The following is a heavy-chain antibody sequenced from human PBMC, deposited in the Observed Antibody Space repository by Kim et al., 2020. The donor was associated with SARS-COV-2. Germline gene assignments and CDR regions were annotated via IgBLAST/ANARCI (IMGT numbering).Heavy chain of an antibody. D-gene: IGHD2-21*01. CDR2: INSGGVST. Sequence: GGSLRLSCAASGFTVSSYSMSWVRQAPGKGLEWVSAINSGGVSTYDAASVRGRFTISKNTSKTLLYLQMSLRRADDTAIYCGADQGGSGGDWGRWCDP. V-gene: IGHV3-23*01. CDR1: GFTVSSYS. J-gene: IGHJ5*02. CDR3: ADQGGSGGDWGRWCDP.